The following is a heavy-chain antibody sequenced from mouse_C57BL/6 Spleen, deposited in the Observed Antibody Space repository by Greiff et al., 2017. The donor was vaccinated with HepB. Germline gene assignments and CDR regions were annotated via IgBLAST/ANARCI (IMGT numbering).Heavy chain of an antibody. D-gene: IGHD2-5*01. J-gene: IGHJ3*01. CDR1: GYTFTDYN. V-gene: IGHV1-18*01. CDR3: ARSHYSNYEGFAY. Sequence: EVQLQQSGPELVKPGASVKIPCKASGYTFTDYNMDWVKQSPGKSLEWIGDINPNNGGTIYNQKFKGKATLTVDKSSSPAYMELRSLTSEDTAVYYCARSHYSNYEGFAYWGQGTLVTVSA. CDR2: INPNNGGT.